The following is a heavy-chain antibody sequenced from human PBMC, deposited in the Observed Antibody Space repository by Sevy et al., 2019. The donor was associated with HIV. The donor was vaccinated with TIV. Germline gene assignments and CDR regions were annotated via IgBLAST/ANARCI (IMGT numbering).Heavy chain of an antibody. J-gene: IGHJ6*02. Sequence: ASVKVSCKASGYTFTGYYMHWVRQAPGQGLEWMGRINPNSGGTNYAQKFQGRVTMTRDTSISTAYMELSRLRSDDTAAYYCAREGGDDYLNDYYGMDVWGQGTTVTVSS. CDR3: AREGGDDYLNDYYGMDV. CDR1: GYTFTGYY. D-gene: IGHD3-10*01. V-gene: IGHV1-2*06. CDR2: INPNSGGT.